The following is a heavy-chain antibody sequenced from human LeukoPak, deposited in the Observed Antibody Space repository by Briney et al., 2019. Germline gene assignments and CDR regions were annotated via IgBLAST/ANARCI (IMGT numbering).Heavy chain of an antibody. CDR2: IIPMFGTA. CDR1: GGTFRNYA. J-gene: IGHJ4*02. Sequence: SVKVSCKASGGTFRNYAISWVRQARGQGLEWMGGIIPMFGTANYAQKFQGRVTITADKSANTAYMELSSLRSEDTAVYYCAARPPYSGYEDGDYWGQGTLVTVSS. V-gene: IGHV1-69*06. CDR3: AARPPYSGYEDGDY. D-gene: IGHD5-12*01.